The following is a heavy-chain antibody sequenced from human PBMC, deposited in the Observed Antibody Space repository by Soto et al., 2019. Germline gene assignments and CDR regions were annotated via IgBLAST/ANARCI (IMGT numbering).Heavy chain of an antibody. CDR3: AKVFSRSGWLNYFDY. V-gene: IGHV3-30*18. CDR1: GFTFSSYG. J-gene: IGHJ4*02. CDR2: ISYDGSNK. Sequence: QVQLVESGGGVVQPGRSLRLSCAASGFTFSSYGMHWVRQAPGKGLEWVAVISYDGSNKYYADSVKGRFTISRDNSKNTLYLQMNSLRAEDTAVYYCAKVFSRSGWLNYFDYWGQGTLVTVSS. D-gene: IGHD6-19*01.